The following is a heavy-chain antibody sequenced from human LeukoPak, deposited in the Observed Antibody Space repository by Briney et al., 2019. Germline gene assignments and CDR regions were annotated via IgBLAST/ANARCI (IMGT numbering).Heavy chain of an antibody. CDR1: GYTFTSYG. D-gene: IGHD6-19*01. CDR2: ISAYNGNT. Sequence: ASVKVSCKASGYTFTSYGTSWVRQAPGQGLEWMGWISAYNGNTNYAQKLQGRVTMTTDTSTSTAYMELRSLRSDDTAVYYCARDRRIAVAGLLFRFDPWGQGTLVTVSS. CDR3: ARDRRIAVAGLLFRFDP. V-gene: IGHV1-18*01. J-gene: IGHJ5*02.